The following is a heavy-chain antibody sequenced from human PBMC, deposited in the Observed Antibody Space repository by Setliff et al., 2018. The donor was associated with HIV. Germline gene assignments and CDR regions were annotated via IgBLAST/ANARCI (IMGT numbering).Heavy chain of an antibody. V-gene: IGHV3-7*01. CDR1: RFTFNDYW. J-gene: IGHJ6*02. CDR3: ARKLRPGHGVDV. CDR2: IDRDGSET. D-gene: IGHD3-10*01. Sequence: GGSLRLSCVASRFTFNDYWMSWVRQAPGKGLEWVANIDRDGSETNYVDSVQGRFTISRDNAKNSMDLQMNSLRADDTAIYYCARKLRPGHGVDVWGQGTTVTV.